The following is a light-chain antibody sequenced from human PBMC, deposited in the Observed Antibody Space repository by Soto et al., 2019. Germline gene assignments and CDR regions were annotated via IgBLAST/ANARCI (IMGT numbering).Light chain of an antibody. Sequence: DIQMTQSPSTLSASVGDRVTITCRASQSISSWLAWYQQKPGKAPKLLIYDASSVESGVPSRFSGSGSGTEFTLTISSLQSDDFATYYCQQYNSYSPTSFGGGTKVEIK. V-gene: IGKV1-5*01. CDR3: QQYNSYSPTS. J-gene: IGKJ4*01. CDR2: DAS. CDR1: QSISSW.